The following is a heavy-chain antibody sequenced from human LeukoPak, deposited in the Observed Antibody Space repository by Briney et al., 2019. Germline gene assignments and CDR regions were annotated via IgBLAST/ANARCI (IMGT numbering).Heavy chain of an antibody. CDR2: IRNDGSNK. J-gene: IGHJ4*02. Sequence: GRSLRLSCAASGFTFSSYGMHWVRQAPGKGLEWVAAIRNDGSNKYYTDSVEGRFTISRDNSKNTLYLQMNSLRAEDTAVYYCARDVGFDYWGQGTLVTVSS. CDR1: GFTFSSYG. CDR3: ARDVGFDY. V-gene: IGHV3-33*01. D-gene: IGHD3-10*01.